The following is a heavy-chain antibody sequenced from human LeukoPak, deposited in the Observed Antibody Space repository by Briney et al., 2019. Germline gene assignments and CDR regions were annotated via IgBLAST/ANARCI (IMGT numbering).Heavy chain of an antibody. J-gene: IGHJ5*02. Sequence: GGSLRLSCAASEFTFSLYAMHWVRQAPGKGLEYVSAISSDGGSTYYENSVKGRFTISRDTSKNTLYLQMGSLRTEDTAVYYCARSSRSSGANWFDHWGQGTLVTVSS. CDR2: ISSDGGST. CDR3: ARSSRSSGANWFDH. V-gene: IGHV3-64*01. CDR1: EFTFSLYA. D-gene: IGHD6-6*01.